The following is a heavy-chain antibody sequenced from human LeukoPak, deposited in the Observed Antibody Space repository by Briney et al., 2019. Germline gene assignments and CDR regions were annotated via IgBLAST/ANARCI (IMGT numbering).Heavy chain of an antibody. CDR3: AKAPVTTCRGAYCYPFDY. CDR1: GFTFSSYA. CDR2: ISRSGSTK. D-gene: IGHD2-21*01. J-gene: IGHJ4*02. V-gene: IGHV3-48*04. Sequence: GGSLRLSCAASGFTFSSYAMSWVRQAPGKGLEWVSSISRSGSTKYYADSVKGRFAISRDNAKNSLFLQMNRLRPEDAAVYYCAKAPVTTCRGAYCYPFDYWGQGTLVTVSS.